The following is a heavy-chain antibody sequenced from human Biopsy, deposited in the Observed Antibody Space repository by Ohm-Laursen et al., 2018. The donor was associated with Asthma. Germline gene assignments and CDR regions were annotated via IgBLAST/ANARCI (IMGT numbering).Heavy chain of an antibody. CDR2: INHSGST. J-gene: IGHJ6*02. CDR1: GGSVSSGSYY. Sequence: SDTLSLTWTVSGGSVSSGSYYWSWIRQPPGKGLEWIGEINHSGSTNYNPSLKSRVTISVDTSKNQFSLKLSSVTAADTAVYYCARSAKTIFGVVMGSYYYGMDVWGQGTTVTVSS. CDR3: ARSAKTIFGVVMGSYYYGMDV. D-gene: IGHD3-3*01. V-gene: IGHV4-39*07.